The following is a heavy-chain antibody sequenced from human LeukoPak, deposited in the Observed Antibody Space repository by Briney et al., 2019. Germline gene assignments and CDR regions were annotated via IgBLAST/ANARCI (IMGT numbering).Heavy chain of an antibody. CDR3: ARDFYYDTSGGGLT. V-gene: IGHV1-69*05. J-gene: IGHJ3*01. CDR2: VVPMSGTA. Sequence: SVKVSCKAPGGTFSGYGINWVRQAPGQGLEWMGRVVPMSGTANYAQKFQGRVTITTDESTSTAYMELTGLRSEDTAVYYCARDFYYDTSGGGLTWGQGTMVTVSS. CDR1: GGTFSGYG. D-gene: IGHD3-22*01.